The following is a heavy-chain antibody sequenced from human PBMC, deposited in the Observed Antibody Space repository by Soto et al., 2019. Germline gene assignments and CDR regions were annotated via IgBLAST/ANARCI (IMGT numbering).Heavy chain of an antibody. CDR2: IEQDGSEK. V-gene: IGHV3-7*01. D-gene: IGHD6-13*01. CDR1: GFTFSSYW. J-gene: IGHJ1*01. Sequence: EVQLVESGGGLVQPGGSLKLSCAASGFTFSSYWMTWVRQAPGKGLEWVANIEQDGSEKYYVGSVEGRFTISRDNAENSLYLQMDSLGVEDTAVYYCARIGAAAGREYVQHWGQGTLVTVSS. CDR3: ARIGAAAGREYVQH.